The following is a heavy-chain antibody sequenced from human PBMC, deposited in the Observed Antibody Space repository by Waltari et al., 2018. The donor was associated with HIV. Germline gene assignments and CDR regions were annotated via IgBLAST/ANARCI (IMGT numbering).Heavy chain of an antibody. J-gene: IGHJ5*02. D-gene: IGHD5-12*01. CDR1: GGSISRGSYH. CDR3: ARAVVGGYDLGNNWFDP. Sequence: QVQLQESGPGLVKPSQTLSLTCTVSGGSISRGSYHWSWIRQPAGKGLEWIGRLYTRGSTDYNPSLKSRATISGDTSKNQFSLKLSSVTAADTAVYYCARAVVGGYDLGNNWFDPWGQGTLVTVSS. V-gene: IGHV4-61*02. CDR2: LYTRGST.